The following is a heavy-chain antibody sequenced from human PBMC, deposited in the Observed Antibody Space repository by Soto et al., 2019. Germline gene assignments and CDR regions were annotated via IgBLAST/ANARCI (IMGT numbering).Heavy chain of an antibody. J-gene: IGHJ3*02. V-gene: IGHV5-51*01. D-gene: IGHD3-16*02. CDR2: IYPGDSDT. CDR3: ALVPSSVYRFDAFDI. CDR1: GYSFTSYW. Sequence: RGESLKISCKGSGYSFTSYWIGWVRQMPGKGLEWMGIIYPGDSDTRYSPSFQGQVTISADKSISTAYLQWSSLKASDTAMYYCALVPSSVYRFDAFDIWGQGTMVTVSS.